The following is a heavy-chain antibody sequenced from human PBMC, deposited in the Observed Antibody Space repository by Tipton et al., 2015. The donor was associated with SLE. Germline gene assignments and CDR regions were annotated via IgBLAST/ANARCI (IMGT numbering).Heavy chain of an antibody. J-gene: IGHJ4*02. CDR1: GGSISSGGYS. D-gene: IGHD6-13*01. Sequence: TLSLTCAVSGGSISSGGYSWSWIRQPPGKGLEWIGYIYHSGSTYYNPSLKSRVTISVDRSKNQFSLKLGSVTAADTAVYYCAREGIAAAGTPPFDYWGQGTLVTVSS. CDR2: IYHSGST. CDR3: AREGIAAAGTPPFDY. V-gene: IGHV4-30-2*01.